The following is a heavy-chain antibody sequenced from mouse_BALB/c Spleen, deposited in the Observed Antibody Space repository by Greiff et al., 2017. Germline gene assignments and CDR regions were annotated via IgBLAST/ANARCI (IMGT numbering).Heavy chain of an antibody. CDR2: INPYNDGT. CDR3: ASQGYYYAMDY. V-gene: IGHV1-14*01. Sequence: VQLQQSGPELVKPGASVKMSCKASGYTFTSYVMHWVKQKPGQGLEWIGYINPYNDGTKYNEKFKGKATLTSDKSSSTAYMELSSLTSEDSAVYYCASQGYYYAMDYWGQGTSVTVSS. CDR1: GYTFTSYV. J-gene: IGHJ4*01.